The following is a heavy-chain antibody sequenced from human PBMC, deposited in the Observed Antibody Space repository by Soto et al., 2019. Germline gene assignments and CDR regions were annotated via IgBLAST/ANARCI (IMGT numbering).Heavy chain of an antibody. CDR1: GGSISSSSYY. D-gene: IGHD6-19*01. V-gene: IGHV4-39*01. CDR2: IYYSGSI. Sequence: SETLSLTCSGSGGSISSSSYYWGWIRQPPGKGLEWIGSIYYSGSIYYNPSLKSRVTISVDTSKNQFSLKLSSVTAAETAVYYCARQSSGWYNWFDPWGQGTLVTVSS. J-gene: IGHJ5*02. CDR3: ARQSSGWYNWFDP.